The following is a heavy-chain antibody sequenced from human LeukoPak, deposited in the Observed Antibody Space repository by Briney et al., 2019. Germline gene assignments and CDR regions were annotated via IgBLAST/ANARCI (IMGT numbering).Heavy chain of an antibody. V-gene: IGHV3-9*03. Sequence: GGSLRLSCAASGFTFDDYAMHWVRQAPGKGLEWVSGISWNSGCIGYADSVKGRFTISRDNAKNSLYLQMNSLRAEDMALYYCARSSGWARDAFDIWGQGTMVTVSS. D-gene: IGHD6-19*01. J-gene: IGHJ3*02. CDR3: ARSSGWARDAFDI. CDR2: ISWNSGCI. CDR1: GFTFDDYA.